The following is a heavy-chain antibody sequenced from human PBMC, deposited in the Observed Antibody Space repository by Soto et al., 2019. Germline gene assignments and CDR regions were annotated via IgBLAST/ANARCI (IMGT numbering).Heavy chain of an antibody. CDR3: ASGHDAYKVRY. J-gene: IGHJ4*02. V-gene: IGHV4-31*03. CDR1: GGSISSGGTGSY. CDR2: IYYTGNT. Sequence: QVQLQESGPGLVKPSQTLSLTCTVSGGSISSGGTGSYWTWIRQLPGKGLEWIGYIYYTGNTYYNPSLKSRPTILIDTSENQLSLKLTSVTAADTAVYFCASGHDAYKVRYWGQGTLVTVSS. D-gene: IGHD1-1*01.